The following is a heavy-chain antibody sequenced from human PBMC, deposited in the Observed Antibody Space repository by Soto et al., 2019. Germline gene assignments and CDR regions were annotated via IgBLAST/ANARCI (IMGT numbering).Heavy chain of an antibody. Sequence: PGLSLRRSCEASVVTFSGSALRCVLASSVEVLDCFGRIRSKGNNYATAYGASLKGRFTISRDDSKNTAYLQMNSLNTEDTAVYYCSRQASDFWSGKPQYYMDVWGKGTTVTVSS. J-gene: IGHJ6*03. V-gene: IGHV3-73*01. CDR2: IRSKGNNYAT. CDR1: VVTFSGSA. CDR3: SRQASDFWSGKPQYYMDV. D-gene: IGHD3-3*01.